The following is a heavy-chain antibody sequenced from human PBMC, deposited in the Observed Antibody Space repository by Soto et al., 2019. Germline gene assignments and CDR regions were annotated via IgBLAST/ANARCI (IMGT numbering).Heavy chain of an antibody. CDR3: AKDQGGRSPPHYGTDV. Sequence: PGGSLRLSCAAAGFSFSNCGMHWVRQAPGKGLEWVAAISFDGSNKYYSDSVKGRFTISRDNSKNTLYLQMNRLRAEDTDVYYCAKDQGGRSPPHYGTDVWGEGTTVTVSS. CDR1: GFSFSNCG. CDR2: ISFDGSNK. D-gene: IGHD1-26*01. V-gene: IGHV3-30*18. J-gene: IGHJ6*04.